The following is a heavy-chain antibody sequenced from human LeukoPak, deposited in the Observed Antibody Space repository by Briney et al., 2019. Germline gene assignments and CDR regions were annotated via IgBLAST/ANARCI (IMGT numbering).Heavy chain of an antibody. CDR3: ARGDYDFWGGLEYFQH. Sequence: PAGTLSFSSAASGFTFSSYAMSRLPHAPGKGLKGLSNISGSRASTYYEDSGKGRFTISRDNSKNTLDLQMKRLRAEDTAVYYCARGDYDFWGGLEYFQHWGQGTLVTVSS. D-gene: IGHD3-3*01. CDR1: GFTFSSYA. V-gene: IGHV3-23*01. CDR2: ISGSRAST. J-gene: IGHJ1*01.